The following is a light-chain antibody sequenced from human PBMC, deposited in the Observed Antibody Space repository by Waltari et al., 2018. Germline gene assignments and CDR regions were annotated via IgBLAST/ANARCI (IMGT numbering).Light chain of an antibody. CDR1: QDISNY. J-gene: IGKJ5*01. CDR2: DAS. V-gene: IGKV1-33*01. Sequence: DIQLTQSPSSLSASVGDRVTITCQASQDISNYLNWYQQKPGRAPKLLIYDASYLQPGVPSRFSGSGSGSDFTLTISSLQPEDVAMYYCQQYNHYPLFGPGTRLEIK. CDR3: QQYNHYPL.